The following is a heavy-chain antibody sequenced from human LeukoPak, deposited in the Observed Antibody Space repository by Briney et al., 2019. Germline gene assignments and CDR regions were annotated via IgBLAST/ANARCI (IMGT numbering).Heavy chain of an antibody. CDR3: TRENRPFCPFAF. V-gene: IGHV4-4*02. D-gene: IGHD2/OR15-2a*01. J-gene: IGHJ4*02. CDR1: GGSIDITNY. Sequence: SETLSLTCGVSGGSIDITNYWSWVRQAPGKGLEWIGEISHDGTTNYRPSLRSRVAMSFDRANTQFSLSLTFVTAADTAVYYCTRENRPFCPFAFWGQGVLVTVSS. CDR2: ISHDGTT.